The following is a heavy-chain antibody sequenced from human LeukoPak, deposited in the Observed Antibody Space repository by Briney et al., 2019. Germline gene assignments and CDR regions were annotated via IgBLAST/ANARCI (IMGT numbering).Heavy chain of an antibody. Sequence: GGSLRLSCAASGFTFSSYAMSWVRQAPGKGLEWVSAISGSGGSTYYADSVKGRFTTSRDNSKNTLYLQMNSLRAEDTAVYYCAKGQQLVPHFFDYWGQGTLVTVSS. V-gene: IGHV3-23*01. CDR1: GFTFSSYA. CDR2: ISGSGGST. D-gene: IGHD6-13*01. CDR3: AKGQQLVPHFFDY. J-gene: IGHJ4*02.